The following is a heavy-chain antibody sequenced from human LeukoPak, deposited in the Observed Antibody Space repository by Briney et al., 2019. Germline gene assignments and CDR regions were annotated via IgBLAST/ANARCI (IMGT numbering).Heavy chain of an antibody. CDR3: ARDAGAGYGGNPPFDY. D-gene: IGHD4-23*01. J-gene: IGHJ4*02. V-gene: IGHV3-11*01. CDR1: GFTFSDYY. CDR2: ISSSGSTI. Sequence: GGSLRLSCAASGFTFSDYYMSWIRQTPGKGLEWVSYISSSGSTIYYADSVKGRFTISRDNAKNSLYLQMNSLRAEDTAVYYCARDAGAGYGGNPPFDYWGQGTLVTVSS.